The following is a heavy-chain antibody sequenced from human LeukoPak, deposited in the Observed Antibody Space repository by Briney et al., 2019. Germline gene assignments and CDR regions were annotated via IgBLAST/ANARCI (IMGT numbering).Heavy chain of an antibody. CDR3: ASGGFYDFWSDYYTPFDY. CDR1: GLTFSANA. D-gene: IGHD3-3*01. CDR2: ISYDGNNK. V-gene: IGHV3-30*01. Sequence: GGSLRLSCAASGLTFSANAMHWVRQAPGKGLEWVAVISYDGNNKYYADSLKGRFTISRDNSKNTLYLQMNSLRVEDTAVYYCASGGFYDFWSDYYTPFDYWGQGTLVTVSS. J-gene: IGHJ4*02.